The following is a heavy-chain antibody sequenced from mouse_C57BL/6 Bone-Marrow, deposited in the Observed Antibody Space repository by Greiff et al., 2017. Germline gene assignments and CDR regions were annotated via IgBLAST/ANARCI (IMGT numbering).Heavy chain of an antibody. V-gene: IGHV1-80*01. J-gene: IGHJ3*01. CDR2: IFPGDGDT. CDR1: GYAFSSYW. Sequence: VQLVESGAELVKPGASVKISCKASGYAFSSYWMNWVIQRPGQGLEWIGQIFPGDGDTNYNGKFKGKATLTADKSSSTAYMQLSSLTSEYSAVFFCARGAYWGQGTLVTVSA. CDR3: ARGAY.